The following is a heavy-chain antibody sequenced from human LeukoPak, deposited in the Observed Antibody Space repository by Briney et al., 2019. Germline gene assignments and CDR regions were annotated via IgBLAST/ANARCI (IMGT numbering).Heavy chain of an antibody. J-gene: IGHJ4*02. Sequence: GGSLRLSCAASGFSVSSNYMNWVRQAPGKGLEWVSVLYSGGSTYYADSVKGRFTISRDNSKNTLYLQMNSLRAEDTAVYYCARAPGHIVGATTHPPDYWGQGTLVTVS. CDR3: ARAPGHIVGATTHPPDY. CDR2: LYSGGST. V-gene: IGHV3-53*01. D-gene: IGHD1-26*01. CDR1: GFSVSSNY.